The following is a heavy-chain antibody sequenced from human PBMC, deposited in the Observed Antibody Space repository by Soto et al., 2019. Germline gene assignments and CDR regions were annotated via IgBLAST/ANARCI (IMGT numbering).Heavy chain of an antibody. J-gene: IGHJ6*02. CDR2: IFYRGNT. Sequence: SETLSLTCTVSGGSVRGSLYYWGWIRQPPGKGLEWIGNIFYRGNTYHNPSLKSRVTISVDRSKNQFSLNLTSVTAADTAVYYCARDYYGMDVWGQGTTVTVSS. CDR1: GGSVRGSLYY. V-gene: IGHV4-39*07. CDR3: ARDYYGMDV.